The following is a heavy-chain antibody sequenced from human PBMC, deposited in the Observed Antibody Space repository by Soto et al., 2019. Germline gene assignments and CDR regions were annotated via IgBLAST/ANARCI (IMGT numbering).Heavy chain of an antibody. Sequence: EVQLVESGGGLVKPGGSLRLSCAASGFTFSSYSMNWVRQAPGKGLEWVSSISSSSSYIYYADSVKGRFTISRDNAKNSLYLQMNSLRAEDTAVYYCARPLGGYSSSSRGYYYYGMDVWGQGTTVTVSS. V-gene: IGHV3-21*01. CDR1: GFTFSSYS. D-gene: IGHD6-6*01. CDR2: ISSSSSYI. CDR3: ARPLGGYSSSSRGYYYYGMDV. J-gene: IGHJ6*02.